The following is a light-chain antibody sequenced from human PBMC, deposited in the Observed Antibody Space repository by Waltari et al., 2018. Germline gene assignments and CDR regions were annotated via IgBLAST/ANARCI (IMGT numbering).Light chain of an antibody. CDR1: QSVLYSSNNKNY. J-gene: IGKJ1*01. V-gene: IGKV4-1*01. Sequence: DIVMTQSPDSLAVSLGERATINCKSSQSVLYSSNNKNYLAWYQQKPGHPPKLLIYWASTRESGFPDRFSGSGSWTDFTLTISSLQAEDVAVYYCQQYYSTPPTFCQGTKVEIK. CDR2: WAS. CDR3: QQYYSTPPT.